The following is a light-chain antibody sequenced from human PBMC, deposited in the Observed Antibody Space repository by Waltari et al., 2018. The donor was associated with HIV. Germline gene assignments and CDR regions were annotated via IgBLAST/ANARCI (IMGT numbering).Light chain of an antibody. CDR1: RSNIGAGYF. Sequence: QSALTQPPSVSGAPGQRVTISCSGNRSNIGAGYFVHWYQHLPGTAPKLLVYSYIKRPSGVPDRFSGSKSGTSASLVITGLQAEDEADYYCQSYDSSLRASVFGGGTKLTVL. CDR2: SYI. CDR3: QSYDSSLRASV. J-gene: IGLJ2*01. V-gene: IGLV1-40*01.